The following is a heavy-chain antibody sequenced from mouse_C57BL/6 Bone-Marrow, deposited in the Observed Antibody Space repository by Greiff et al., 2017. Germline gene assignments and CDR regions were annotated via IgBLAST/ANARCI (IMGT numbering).Heavy chain of an antibody. J-gene: IGHJ2*01. V-gene: IGHV1-55*01. CDR3: ARSGPLGRSFDY. D-gene: IGHD4-1*01. CDR1: GYTFPSYW. Sequence: VQLQQPGAELVKPGASVKMSCKASGYTFPSYWITWVKQRPGQGLEWIGDIYPTSGRTNYNEKFKSKAILTVDTSSNTAYMQLSSLTSEDSAVFYVARSGPLGRSFDYWGQGTTLTVSS. CDR2: IYPTSGRT.